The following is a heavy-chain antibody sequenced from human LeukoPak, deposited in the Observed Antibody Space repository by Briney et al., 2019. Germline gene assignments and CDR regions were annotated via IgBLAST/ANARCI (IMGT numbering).Heavy chain of an antibody. Sequence: GGSLRLSYAASGFTFSSYAMSWVRQAPGKGLEWVSAISGSGGSTYYADSVKGRFTISRDNSKNTLYLQMNSLRAEDTAVYYCAKDALLWFGELNHWFDPWGQGTLVTVSS. D-gene: IGHD3-10*01. CDR3: AKDALLWFGELNHWFDP. J-gene: IGHJ5*02. CDR1: GFTFSSYA. CDR2: ISGSGGST. V-gene: IGHV3-23*01.